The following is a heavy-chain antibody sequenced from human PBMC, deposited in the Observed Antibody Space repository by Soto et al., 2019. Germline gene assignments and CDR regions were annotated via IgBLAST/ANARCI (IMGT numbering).Heavy chain of an antibody. V-gene: IGHV3-23*01. CDR2: ISGGGGST. D-gene: IGHD5-18*01. CDR1: GFSFRTYS. J-gene: IGHJ6*02. Sequence: GGSLRLSCAASGFSFRTYSMNWVRQAPGKGLEWVSAISGGGGSTFYADSVKGRFTISRDNSKNTLYLQMSSLRAEDTAVYSCAKDPTAMANYYYYGMDVGGQGTTVTVSS. CDR3: AKDPTAMANYYYYGMDV.